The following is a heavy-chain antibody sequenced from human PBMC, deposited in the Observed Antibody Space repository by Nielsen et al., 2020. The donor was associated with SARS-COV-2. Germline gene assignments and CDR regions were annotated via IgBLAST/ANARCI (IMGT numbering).Heavy chain of an antibody. CDR3: ARASSSSTYYYYGMDV. CDR2: ISWDGGST. Sequence: GESLKISCAASGFTFDDYAMHWVRQAPGKGLEWVSLISWDGGSTYYADSVKGRFTISRDNAKNSLYLQMNSLRAEDTAVYYCARASSSSTYYYYGMDVWGQGTTVTVSS. CDR1: GFTFDDYA. J-gene: IGHJ6*02. V-gene: IGHV3-43D*03. D-gene: IGHD6-6*01.